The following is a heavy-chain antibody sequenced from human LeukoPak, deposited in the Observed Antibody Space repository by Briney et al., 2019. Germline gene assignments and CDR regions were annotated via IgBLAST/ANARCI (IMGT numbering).Heavy chain of an antibody. D-gene: IGHD3-10*01. J-gene: IGHJ4*02. CDR2: FDPEDGET. CDR1: GYTLTELS. V-gene: IGHV1-24*01. Sequence: ASVKVSCKVSGYTLTELSMHWVRQAPGQGLEWMGGFDPEDGETIYAQKFQGRVTMTEDTSTDTAYMELSSLRSEDTAVYYCATDITVYYGSGSPYWGQGTLVTVSS. CDR3: ATDITVYYGSGSPY.